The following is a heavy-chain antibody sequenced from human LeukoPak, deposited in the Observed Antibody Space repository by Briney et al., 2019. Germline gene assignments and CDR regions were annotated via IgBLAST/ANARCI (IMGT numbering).Heavy chain of an antibody. V-gene: IGHV3-20*04. Sequence: PGGSLRLSCAASGFIFSSYSMSWVRQAPGKGLEWVSGINWNGGSTGYADSVKGRFTISRDNAKNSLYLQMNSLRAEDTALYYCARGAEVTIDCWGQGTLVTVSS. J-gene: IGHJ4*02. CDR2: INWNGGST. CDR3: ARGAEVTIDC. D-gene: IGHD2-21*02. CDR1: GFIFSSYS.